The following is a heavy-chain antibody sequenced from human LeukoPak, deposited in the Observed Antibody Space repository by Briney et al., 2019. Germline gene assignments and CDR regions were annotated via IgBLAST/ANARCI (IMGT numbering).Heavy chain of an antibody. CDR2: INPSGGST. CDR3: ARRYYYDSSGYPDY. D-gene: IGHD3-22*01. Sequence: PGGSLRLSCAASGFTFTSYYMHWVRQAPGQGLEWMGIINPSGGSTSYAQKFQGRVTMTRDTSTSTVYMELSSLRSEDTAVYYCARRYYYDSSGYPDYWGQGTLVTVSS. V-gene: IGHV1-46*01. CDR1: GFTFTSYY. J-gene: IGHJ4*02.